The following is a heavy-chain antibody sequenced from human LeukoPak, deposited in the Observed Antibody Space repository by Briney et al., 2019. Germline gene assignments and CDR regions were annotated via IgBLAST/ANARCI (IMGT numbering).Heavy chain of an antibody. J-gene: IGHJ4*02. Sequence: SETLSLTCTVSGGSISSYYWSWIRQPPGTGLEWIGYIYYSGSTNYNPSLKSRVTISVDTSKNQFSLELSSVTAADTAVYYCARSVYAMNFDYWGQGTLVTVSS. D-gene: IGHD2-8*01. CDR3: ARSVYAMNFDY. V-gene: IGHV4-59*08. CDR2: IYYSGST. CDR1: GGSISSYY.